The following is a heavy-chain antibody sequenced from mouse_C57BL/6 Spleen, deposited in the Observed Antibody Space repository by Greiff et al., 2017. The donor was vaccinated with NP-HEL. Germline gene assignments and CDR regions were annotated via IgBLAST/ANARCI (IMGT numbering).Heavy chain of an antibody. CDR1: GYTFTGYW. D-gene: IGHD1-1*01. Sequence: VQLQQSGAELMKPGASVKLSCKATGYTFTGYWIEWVKQRPGHGLEWIGEILPGSGSTNYNEKFKGKATVTADTSSNTAYMQLSSLTTEDSAIYYCASRDYYGSSFLAYWGQGTLVTVSA. CDR2: ILPGSGST. CDR3: ASRDYYGSSFLAY. V-gene: IGHV1-9*01. J-gene: IGHJ3*01.